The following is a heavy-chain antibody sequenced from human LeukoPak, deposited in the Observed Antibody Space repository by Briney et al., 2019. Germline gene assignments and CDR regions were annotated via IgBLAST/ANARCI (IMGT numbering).Heavy chain of an antibody. CDR3: ARVVVLRYFDWLKRSNWFDP. V-gene: IGHV4-39*07. D-gene: IGHD3-9*01. CDR1: GGSISSSSYY. CDR2: IYYSGST. Sequence: SETLSLTCTVSGGSISSSSYYWGWIRQPPGKGLEWIGSIYYSGSTYYNPSPKSRVTISVDTSKNQFSLKLSSVTAADTAVYYCARVVVLRYFDWLKRSNWFDPWGQGTLVTVSS. J-gene: IGHJ5*02.